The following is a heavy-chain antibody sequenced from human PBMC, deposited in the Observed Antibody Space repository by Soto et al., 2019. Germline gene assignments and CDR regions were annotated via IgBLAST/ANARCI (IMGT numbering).Heavy chain of an antibody. CDR3: ARDWAALPSSSSPLDY. D-gene: IGHD6-6*01. CDR2: ISSSSSYI. CDR1: GFTFSSYS. Sequence: PGGSLRLSCAASGFTFSSYSMNWVRQAPGKGLEWVSSISSSSSYIYYTDSVKGRFTISRDNAKNSLYLQMNSLRAEDTAVYYCARDWAALPSSSSPLDYWGQGTLVTVSS. J-gene: IGHJ4*02. V-gene: IGHV3-21*01.